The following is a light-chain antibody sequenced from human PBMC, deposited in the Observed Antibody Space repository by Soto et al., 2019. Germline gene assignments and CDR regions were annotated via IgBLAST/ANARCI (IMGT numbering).Light chain of an antibody. Sequence: QPVLTQPASVSASPGQSITISCTGTSSDIGAYNSVSWYQQLPGKAPQLMIYDVSFRPSGISSRFSGSKSGNTASLTISGLRPDDDADYYCASYTTARIRVFGGGTKLTVL. CDR3: ASYTTARIRV. CDR1: SSDIGAYNS. V-gene: IGLV2-14*03. J-gene: IGLJ2*01. CDR2: DVS.